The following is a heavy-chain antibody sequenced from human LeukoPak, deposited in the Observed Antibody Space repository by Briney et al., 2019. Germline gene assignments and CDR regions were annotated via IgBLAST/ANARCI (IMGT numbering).Heavy chain of an antibody. CDR2: IYYSGST. V-gene: IGHV4-59*01. Sequence: SETLSLTCAVSGGSIRSYYWSWIRQPPGKGLEWIGYIYYSGSTNYNPSLKSRVTISVDTSKNQFSLKLSSVTASDTAVYYCARDTAMVYYFDYWGQGTLVTVSS. CDR1: GGSIRSYY. J-gene: IGHJ4*02. CDR3: ARDTAMVYYFDY. D-gene: IGHD5-18*01.